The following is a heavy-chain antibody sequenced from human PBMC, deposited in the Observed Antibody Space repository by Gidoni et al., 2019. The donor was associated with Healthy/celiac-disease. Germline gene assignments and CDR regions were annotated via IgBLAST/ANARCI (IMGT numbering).Heavy chain of an antibody. V-gene: IGHV3-23*01. Sequence: EVQLLESGGGLVQPGGSVRLPCAGSGFTFSSSVMRWVRQPTGKGLEWVSAISGSGGSTYYEDSVKGRFNISRDNAKNTLYLQKNSLRAEDTAVYYCAKDRYGRFDYWGQGTLVTVSS. CDR2: ISGSGGST. J-gene: IGHJ4*02. CDR1: GFTFSSSV. D-gene: IGHD6-13*01. CDR3: AKDRYGRFDY.